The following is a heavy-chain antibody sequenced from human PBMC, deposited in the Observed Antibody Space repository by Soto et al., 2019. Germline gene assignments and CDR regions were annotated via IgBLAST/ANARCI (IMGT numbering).Heavy chain of an antibody. CDR3: ARRRVTYYFDY. D-gene: IGHD2-21*02. CDR2: ISYDGSNT. J-gene: IGHJ4*02. Sequence: QVQLVESGGGVVQPGRSLRLSCAASGFTFSNYAMHWVRQAPGKGLEWVAVISYDGSNTYYADSVKGRFTISRDNSKNTLSLQMDSLRAEDTAVYYCARRRVTYYFDYWGQGTLVTVSS. CDR1: GFTFSNYA. V-gene: IGHV3-30-3*01.